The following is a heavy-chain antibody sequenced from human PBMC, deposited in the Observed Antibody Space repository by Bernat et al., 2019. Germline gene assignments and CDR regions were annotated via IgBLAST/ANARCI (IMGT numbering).Heavy chain of an antibody. V-gene: IGHV3-74*01. D-gene: IGHD3-10*01. CDR2: ITSDGSDT. Sequence: VQLVESGGGVVQPGGSLRLSCAASGFTFSSYGMHWVRQAPGKGLVWVSLITSDGSDTTYADSVKGRFTLSRDNANNTLYLQMNSLRAEDTAVYYCARDRGGMGDYWGQGTLVTVSS. CDR1: GFTFSSYG. J-gene: IGHJ4*02. CDR3: ARDRGGMGDY.